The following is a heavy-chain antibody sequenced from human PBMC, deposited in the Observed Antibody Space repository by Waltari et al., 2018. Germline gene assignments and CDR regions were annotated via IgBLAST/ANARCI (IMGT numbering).Heavy chain of an antibody. CDR2: IIPIFGTA. J-gene: IGHJ6*02. CDR1: GGTFSSYA. V-gene: IGHV1-69*01. CDR3: ARDKEEYYYYGMDV. Sequence: QVQLVQSGAEVKKPGSSVKVSCKASGGTFSSYAISWVRQAPGQGLEWMGGIIPIFGTANYAQKFQGRVTITADESTSTAYMELSSLRSDDTAVYYCARDKEEYYYYGMDVWGQGTTVTVSS.